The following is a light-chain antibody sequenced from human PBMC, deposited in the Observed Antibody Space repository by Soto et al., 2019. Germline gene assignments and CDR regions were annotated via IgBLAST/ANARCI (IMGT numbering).Light chain of an antibody. J-gene: IGKJ3*01. CDR3: KHANSFPLT. Sequence: DIQMTQSPSSVSASVGDRVTITCRASQGIGSWLGWYQQKPGKAPKLLIYAAASLQSGVPSRFSVTFSGTELTLTISSLQPEDLATYFCKHANSFPLTFGTGTKVNLQ. CDR1: QGIGSW. V-gene: IGKV1-12*01. CDR2: AAA.